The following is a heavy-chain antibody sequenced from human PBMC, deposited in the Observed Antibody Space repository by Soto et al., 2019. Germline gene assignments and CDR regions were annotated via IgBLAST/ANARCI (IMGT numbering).Heavy chain of an antibody. Sequence: SETLSLTCTVSGGSISSYYWSWIRQPPGKGLEWIGFVYYTGTSGSNPSLKSRVTMLVDTSNNQFSLKLNSLTAADTAVYYCARLTGNNWFDPWGQGTLVTVSS. D-gene: IGHD3-9*01. CDR2: VYYTGTS. CDR1: GGSISSYY. J-gene: IGHJ5*02. V-gene: IGHV4-59*01. CDR3: ARLTGNNWFDP.